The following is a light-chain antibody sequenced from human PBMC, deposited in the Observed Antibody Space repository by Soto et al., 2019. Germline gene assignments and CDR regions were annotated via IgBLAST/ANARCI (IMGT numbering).Light chain of an antibody. CDR1: SGHSSYA. CDR3: QTWGTGIVV. J-gene: IGLJ2*01. Sequence: QPVLTQSPSASASLGASVKRTCTLSSGHSSYAIAWHQQQPEKGPRYLMKLNSDGSHNKGDGIPDRFSGSSSGAERYLTISSLQSDDEADYYCQTWGTGIVVFGGGTKVTVL. CDR2: LNSDGSH. V-gene: IGLV4-69*01.